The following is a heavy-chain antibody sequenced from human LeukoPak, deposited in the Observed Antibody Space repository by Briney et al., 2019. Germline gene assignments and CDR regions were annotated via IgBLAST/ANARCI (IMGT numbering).Heavy chain of an antibody. CDR1: GDSISSGNYY. CDR3: ARADLVGLDY. J-gene: IGHJ4*02. D-gene: IGHD2-21*01. V-gene: IGHV4-61*02. CDR2: IYTSGST. Sequence: SETLSLTCTVSGDSISSGNYYWTWIRQPAGKGLEWIGRIYTSGSTNYNPSLKSRVTISVDTSKNQFSLKLSSVTAADTAVYYCARADLVGLDYWGQGTLVTVSS.